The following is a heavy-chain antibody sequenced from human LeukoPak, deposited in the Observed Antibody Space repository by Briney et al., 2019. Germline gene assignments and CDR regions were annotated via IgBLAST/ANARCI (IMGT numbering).Heavy chain of an antibody. CDR3: AGGYGSYSPDY. V-gene: IGHV3-48*03. CDR1: RFTFSSFE. Sequence: GGSLRLSCAASRFTFSSFEMSWVRQAPGKGLEWVSYTSSSGSTIFYADSVKGRFTISRDNAKNSLYLQMNSLRAEDTAVYYCAGGYGSYSPDYWGQGTLVTVSS. D-gene: IGHD1-26*01. CDR2: TSSSGSTI. J-gene: IGHJ4*02.